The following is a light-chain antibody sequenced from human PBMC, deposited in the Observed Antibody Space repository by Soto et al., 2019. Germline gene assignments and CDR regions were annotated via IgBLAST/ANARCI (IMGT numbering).Light chain of an antibody. CDR3: CSYTDGSSLL. CDR1: SSDIGTYNL. J-gene: IGLJ3*02. CDR2: EGN. Sequence: QSALTQPASVSESPGQSITISCAGSSSDIGTYNLVSWYQQHPGKAPKLIFYEGNKRPSGVSHRFSGSSSGNTASLTISGLHAEDDAYYCCCSYTDGSSLLFGGGTKLTVL. V-gene: IGLV2-23*01.